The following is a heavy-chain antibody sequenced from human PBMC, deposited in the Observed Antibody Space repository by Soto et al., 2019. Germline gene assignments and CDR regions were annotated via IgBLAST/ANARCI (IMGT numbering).Heavy chain of an antibody. J-gene: IGHJ3*02. Sequence: QVQLVQSGAEVKKPGASVKVSCKASGYTFTSYGISWVRQAPGQGLEWRGWFSAYNGNTNYAQKLQDRVTMTTDTFTSTAYMELRSLRSADTAVYYCARDNPGYSSSWRDDFDIWGQGTMVTVSS. CDR2: FSAYNGNT. D-gene: IGHD6-13*01. CDR1: GYTFTSYG. CDR3: ARDNPGYSSSWRDDFDI. V-gene: IGHV1-18*01.